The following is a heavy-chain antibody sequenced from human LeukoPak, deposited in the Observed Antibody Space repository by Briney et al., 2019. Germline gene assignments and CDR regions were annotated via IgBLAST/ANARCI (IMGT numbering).Heavy chain of an antibody. CDR3: MRAIRHQLLSDY. CDR1: GYTFSNFD. Sequence: PSVKLSCKASGYTFSNFDINWVRQATGQGPEWMGWMNPESGNTGYAQKFQGRVTMTRDSSKSTAYMELISLRFEDTAIYYCMRAIRHQLLSDYWGQGTLVTVSS. V-gene: IGHV1-8*01. D-gene: IGHD2-2*01. J-gene: IGHJ4*02. CDR2: MNPESGNT.